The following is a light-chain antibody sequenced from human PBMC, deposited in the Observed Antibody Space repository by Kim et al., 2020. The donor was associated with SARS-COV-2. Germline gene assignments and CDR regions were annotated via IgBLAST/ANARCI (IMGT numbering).Light chain of an antibody. CDR3: EQYNDWPLT. Sequence: EIVMTQSPATLSVSPGERVTLSCRASQSVSSNLAWFQQKPGQAPRLLIYDASIRATGIPATFSGSESGTEFTLTISSLQSEDFAVYYCEQYNDWPLTFGGGTKVDIK. CDR2: DAS. CDR1: QSVSSN. J-gene: IGKJ4*01. V-gene: IGKV3-15*01.